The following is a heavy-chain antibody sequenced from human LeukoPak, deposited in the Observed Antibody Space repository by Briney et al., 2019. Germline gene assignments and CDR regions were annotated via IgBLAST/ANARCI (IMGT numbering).Heavy chain of an antibody. Sequence: VRSLRLSCTASGFTFNDYAMRWVRQAPGKGLEWVSGISWDGDDITYADSVKGRVTISRDNAKNSLYLEMNTLRTEDTAFYYCVKDGDTSGYRRGLLDYWGQGTLVTVSS. D-gene: IGHD3-22*01. V-gene: IGHV3-9*01. CDR2: ISWDGDDI. CDR3: VKDGDTSGYRRGLLDY. J-gene: IGHJ4*02. CDR1: GFTFNDYA.